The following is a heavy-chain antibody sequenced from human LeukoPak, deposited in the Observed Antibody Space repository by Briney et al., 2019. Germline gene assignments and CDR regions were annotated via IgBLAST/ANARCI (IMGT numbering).Heavy chain of an antibody. V-gene: IGHV3-21*01. CDR3: ARGLPGPDYYGSGTQH. J-gene: IGHJ4*02. D-gene: IGHD3-10*01. CDR1: GFTFSSYS. CDR2: ISSSSSYI. Sequence: WGSLRLSCAASGFTFSSYSMNWVRQAPGKGLEWVSSISSSSSYIYYADSVKGRFTISRDNAKNSLYLQMNSLRAEDTAVYYCARGLPGPDYYGSGTQHWGQGTLVTVSS.